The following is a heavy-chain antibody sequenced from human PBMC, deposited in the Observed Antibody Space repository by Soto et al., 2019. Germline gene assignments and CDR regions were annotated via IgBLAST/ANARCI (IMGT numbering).Heavy chain of an antibody. V-gene: IGHV2-5*02. Sequence: QITLKESGPTLVKPTQTLTLTCTFSGFSLTTAGVGVGWIRQTPGKALEWLALIYWDDDKRYRPSLESRLTITNDTSKNQVLLTTTCMASVETATYYCARSLGLVQRDFIPDFDYRGQGALVTVSS. CDR1: GFSLTTAGVG. D-gene: IGHD3-9*01. CDR3: ARSLGLVQRDFIPDFDY. CDR2: IYWDDDK. J-gene: IGHJ4*02.